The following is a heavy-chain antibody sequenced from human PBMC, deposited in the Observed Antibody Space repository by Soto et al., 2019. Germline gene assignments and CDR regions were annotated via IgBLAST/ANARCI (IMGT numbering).Heavy chain of an antibody. CDR2: ISGSGGST. Sequence: PGGSLRLSCAASGFTFSSYAMSWVRQAPGKGLEWVSAISGSGGSTYYADSVKGRFTISRDNSKNTLYLQMNSLRAEDTAVYYCAKDSNWNSDHINFDYWGQGTLVTVSS. CDR3: AKDSNWNSDHINFDY. J-gene: IGHJ4*02. CDR1: GFTFSSYA. D-gene: IGHD1-7*01. V-gene: IGHV3-23*01.